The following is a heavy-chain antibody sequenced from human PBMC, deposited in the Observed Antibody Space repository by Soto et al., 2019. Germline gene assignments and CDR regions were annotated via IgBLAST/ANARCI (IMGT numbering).Heavy chain of an antibody. CDR2: MYYSGST. CDR1: GGSISSYY. Sequence: SETLSLTCTVSGGSISSYYWTWIRQPPGKGLEWIGYMYYSGSTNYNPSLKSRVTISVDTSKNQFSLKLSSVTAADTAVYYCARDIFWGGFGESNWLDPWGQGTLVTVSS. J-gene: IGHJ5*02. D-gene: IGHD3-10*01. V-gene: IGHV4-59*01. CDR3: ARDIFWGGFGESNWLDP.